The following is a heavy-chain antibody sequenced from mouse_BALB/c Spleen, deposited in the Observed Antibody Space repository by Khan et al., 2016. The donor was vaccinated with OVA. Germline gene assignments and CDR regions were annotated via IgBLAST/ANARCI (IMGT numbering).Heavy chain of an antibody. D-gene: IGHD1-1*02. CDR2: ISDGGSYT. CDR3: ARAGYGGFAY. CDR1: GFTFSDYY. Sequence: EVQLLESGGGLVKPGGSLKLSCAASGFTFSDYYMYWVRQTPEKRLEWVATISDGGSYTYYPDSVKGRFTISRDNAKNNLYLQISSLKSEDTAMYYCARAGYGGFAYWGQGTLVTVSA. V-gene: IGHV5-4*02. J-gene: IGHJ3*01.